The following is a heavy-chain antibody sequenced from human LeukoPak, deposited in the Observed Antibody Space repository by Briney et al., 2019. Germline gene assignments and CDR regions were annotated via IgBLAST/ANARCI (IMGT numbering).Heavy chain of an antibody. CDR2: IGPTGTDR. V-gene: IGHV3-21*01. CDR3: ATETIGRHYDY. D-gene: IGHD1-14*01. CDR1: GFTFSSCG. Sequence: GGSLRLSCAASGFTFSSCGFNWVRQAPGKGLEWVSSIGPTGTDRYYADSVRGRFTISRDNAKNSMYLHMDSLRDEDTAVYYCATETIGRHYDYWGQGTLLTVSS. J-gene: IGHJ4*02.